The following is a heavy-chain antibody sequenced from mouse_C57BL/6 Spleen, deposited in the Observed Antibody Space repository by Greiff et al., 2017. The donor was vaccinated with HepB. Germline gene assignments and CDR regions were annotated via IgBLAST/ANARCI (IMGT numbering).Heavy chain of an antibody. V-gene: IGHV14-1*01. D-gene: IGHD1-1*01. J-gene: IGHJ4*01. CDR3: TTPVVATRAMDY. CDR1: GFNIKDYY. Sequence: EVQLQQSGAELVRPGASVKLSCTASGFNIKDYYMHWVKQRPEQGLEWIGRIDPEDGDNEYAPKFQGKATMTADTSSNTAYLQLSSLTSEDTAVYYCTTPVVATRAMDYWGPGTSVTVSS. CDR2: IDPEDGDN.